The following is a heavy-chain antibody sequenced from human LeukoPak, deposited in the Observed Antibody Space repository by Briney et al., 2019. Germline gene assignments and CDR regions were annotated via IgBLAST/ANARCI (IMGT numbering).Heavy chain of an antibody. J-gene: IGHJ4*02. Sequence: GGSLRLSCAASGFTFRSYAMHWVRQAPGKGLVWVSRVRSDGSSTTYADSVKGRFTISRDNARNTLYLQMKGLRAEDTAVYYCARDGFLGPVTAYLDYWGQGTPVTVSS. CDR3: ARDGFLGPVTAYLDY. V-gene: IGHV3-74*01. CDR2: VRSDGSST. D-gene: IGHD2-21*02. CDR1: GFTFRSYA.